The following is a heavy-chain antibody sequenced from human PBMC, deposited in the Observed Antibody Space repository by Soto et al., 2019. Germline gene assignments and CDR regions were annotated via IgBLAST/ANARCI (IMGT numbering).Heavy chain of an antibody. V-gene: IGHV3-30*03. D-gene: IGHD2-2*01. J-gene: IGHJ4*02. CDR3: AREGSGDAYNAGGAMDY. CDR1: GFSFSSYV. CDR2: LSYYERDK. Sequence: PGGSLRLSCGTSGFSFSSYVLHWVRQAPGKGLEWVAVLSYYERDKYYADSVKGRFTISRDNSKNTLYLQMNSLGAEDTAVYYCAREGSGDAYNAGGAMDYWGQGTLVTVSS.